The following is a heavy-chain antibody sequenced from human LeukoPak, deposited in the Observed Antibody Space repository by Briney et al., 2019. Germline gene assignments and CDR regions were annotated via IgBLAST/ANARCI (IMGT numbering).Heavy chain of an antibody. D-gene: IGHD2-2*01. CDR1: VFTFRSYG. CDR2: ISQDGSNQ. J-gene: IGHJ4*02. V-gene: IGHV3-30*18. CDR3: AKDPGGGRYPLHHFDC. Sequence: PGGSLRLSRASSVFTFRSYGMHWVRQAPAKGLQGVAAISQDGSNQNCAESVKGRFPIPRDSSKNSLSLQMKRLKTRDRAVLYCAKDPGGGRYPLHHFDCWGEGGLVSVS.